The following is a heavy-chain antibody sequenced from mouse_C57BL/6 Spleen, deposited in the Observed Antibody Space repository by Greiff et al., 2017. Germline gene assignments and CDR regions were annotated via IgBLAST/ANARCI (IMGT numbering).Heavy chain of an antibody. CDR2: ISDGGSYT. D-gene: IGHD1-1*01. CDR3: AKRGYGSSYVGYFDV. J-gene: IGHJ1*03. Sequence: EVQLVESGGGLVKPGGSLKLSCAASGFTFSSYAMSWVRQTPEKRLEWVATISDGGSYTYYPDNVKGRFTISRDNAKNNLYLQMSHLKSEDTAMYYCAKRGYGSSYVGYFDVWGTGTTVTVSS. CDR1: GFTFSSYA. V-gene: IGHV5-4*01.